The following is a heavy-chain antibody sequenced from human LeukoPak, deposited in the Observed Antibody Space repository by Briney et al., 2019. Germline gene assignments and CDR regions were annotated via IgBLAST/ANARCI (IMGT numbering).Heavy chain of an antibody. Sequence: GASVKVSCKASGGTFSSYAISWVRQAPGQGLEWMGGIIPIFGTANYAQKFQSRVTITADESTSTAYMELSSLRSEDTAVYYCASGADYGDYVAPFDYWGQGTLVTVSS. CDR2: IIPIFGTA. CDR1: GGTFSSYA. J-gene: IGHJ4*02. CDR3: ASGADYGDYVAPFDY. V-gene: IGHV1-69*13. D-gene: IGHD4-17*01.